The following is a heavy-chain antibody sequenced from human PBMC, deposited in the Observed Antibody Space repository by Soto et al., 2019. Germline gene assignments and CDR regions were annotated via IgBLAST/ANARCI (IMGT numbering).Heavy chain of an antibody. CDR1: GGTFSSYT. D-gene: IGHD6-6*01. J-gene: IGHJ6*02. V-gene: IGHV1-69*13. CDR3: AYSSSVNYYYYGMDV. Sequence: ASVKVSCKASGGTFSSYTTSWVRQAPGQGLEWMGGIIPIFGTANYAQKFQGRVTITADESTSTAYMELSSLRSEDTAVYYCAYSSSVNYYYYGMDVWGQGTTVTVSS. CDR2: IIPIFGTA.